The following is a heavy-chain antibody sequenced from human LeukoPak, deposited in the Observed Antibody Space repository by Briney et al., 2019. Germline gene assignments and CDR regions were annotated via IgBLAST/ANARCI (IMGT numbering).Heavy chain of an antibody. CDR2: IYTRGST. Sequence: PSQTLSLTCTGSGGSISSGSYYWSWIRQPAGQGLEWIGRIYTRGSTNYNPSLKSRVTISVDTSKNQFSLKLSSVTAADTAVYYCAREGLRDFGVVITYYYYYYMDVWGKGTTVTVSS. CDR3: AREGLRDFGVVITYYYYYYMDV. V-gene: IGHV4-61*02. J-gene: IGHJ6*03. D-gene: IGHD3-3*01. CDR1: GGSISSGSYY.